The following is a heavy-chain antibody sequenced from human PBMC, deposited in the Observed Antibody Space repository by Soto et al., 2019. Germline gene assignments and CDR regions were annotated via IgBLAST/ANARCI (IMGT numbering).Heavy chain of an antibody. CDR3: AREITGKLPN. D-gene: IGHD1-20*01. V-gene: IGHV1-8*01. Sequence: QVQLVQSGAEVKKPGASVKVSCKASGYTFTSYDINWVRQATGQGLEWMGWMNPNTGNTRYAQKFQGRVTMTRNTSKSTADIELSSLRSEDTAVYYCAREITGKLPNWGQGTLVTVSS. J-gene: IGHJ4*02. CDR2: MNPNTGNT. CDR1: GYTFTSYD.